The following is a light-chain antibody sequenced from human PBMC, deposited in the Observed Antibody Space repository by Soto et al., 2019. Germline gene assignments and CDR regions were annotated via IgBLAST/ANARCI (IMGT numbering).Light chain of an antibody. J-gene: IGLJ2*01. V-gene: IGLV6-57*01. CDR2: EDD. CDR1: SGNIVSNY. CDR3: QSYDANNLI. Sequence: FMLTQPHSVSGSPGKTVTISCTRSSGNIVSNYVQWYQQRPGSSPTTVIFEDDDRPSGVPDRFSASLDTSTNSASLTISGLKPEYEADYYCQSYDANNLIFGGGTQLTVL.